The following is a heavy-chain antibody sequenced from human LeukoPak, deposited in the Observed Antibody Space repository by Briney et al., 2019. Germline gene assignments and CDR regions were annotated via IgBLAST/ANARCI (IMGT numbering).Heavy chain of an antibody. V-gene: IGHV1-69*05. CDR2: IIPIFGTA. CDR3: ARDRLGGDVN. D-gene: IGHD4-17*01. CDR1: VGTFSIYA. Sequence: SVKVSCKASVGTFSIYAISWVRQPPGQGLEWMGGIIPIFGTANYAQKSQGRVTSTTDESTSTAYMGLSSLRSEDTAGYYCARDRLGGDVNWGQGTLVTVSS. J-gene: IGHJ4*02.